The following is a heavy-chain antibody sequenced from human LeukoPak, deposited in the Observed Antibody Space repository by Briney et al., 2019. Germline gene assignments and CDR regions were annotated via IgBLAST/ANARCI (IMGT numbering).Heavy chain of an antibody. CDR2: ISWNSGSI. J-gene: IGHJ1*01. V-gene: IGHV3-9*01. CDR1: GFTFDDYA. Sequence: GGSLRLSCAASGFTFDDYAMPWVRQAPGKGLEWVSGISWNSGSIGYADSVKGRFTISRDNDKNSLYLQMNSLRAEDTALYYCAKDNVAAAGTWYFQHWGQGTLVTVSS. CDR3: AKDNVAAAGTWYFQH. D-gene: IGHD6-13*01.